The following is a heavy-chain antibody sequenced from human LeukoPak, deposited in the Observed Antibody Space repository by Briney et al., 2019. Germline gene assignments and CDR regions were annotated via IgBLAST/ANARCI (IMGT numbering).Heavy chain of an antibody. J-gene: IGHJ6*02. V-gene: IGHV1-69*04. CDR2: IIPILGIA. CDR3: ARDGQSQMTTVTMANYYYYGMDV. Sequence: ASVEVSCKASGGTFSSYAISWVRQAPGQGLEWMGRIIPILGIANYAQKFQGRVTITADKSTSTAYMELSSLRSEDTAVYYCARDGQSQMTTVTMANYYYYGMDVWGQGTTVTVSS. D-gene: IGHD4-17*01. CDR1: GGTFSSYA.